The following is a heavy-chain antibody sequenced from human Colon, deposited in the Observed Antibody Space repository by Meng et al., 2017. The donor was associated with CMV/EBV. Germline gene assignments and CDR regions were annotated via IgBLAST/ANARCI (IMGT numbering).Heavy chain of an antibody. J-gene: IGHJ4*02. CDR2: ISAYQGYT. CDR3: AREGSRSGSYEGHLDH. CDR1: GYTFSSYG. Sequence: ASVKVSCKASGYTFSSYGISWVRQAPGQGLEWMGWISAYQGYTHYAHKFQGRVTMTTDRSTDTVHMELKSLTSDDTAMYYCAREGSRSGSYEGHLDHWGQGTLVTVSS. D-gene: IGHD1-26*01. V-gene: IGHV1-18*01.